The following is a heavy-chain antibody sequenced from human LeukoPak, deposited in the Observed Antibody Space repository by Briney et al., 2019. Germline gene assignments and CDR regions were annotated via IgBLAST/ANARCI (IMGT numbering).Heavy chain of an antibody. CDR3: ARDDLAAAGGARGNWFDP. CDR1: GGTFISYA. Sequence: ASVKVSCKASGGTFISYAISWVRQAPGQGLEWMGGIIPILGIANYAQKFQGRVTITADKSTSTAYMELSSLRSEDTAVYYCARDDLAAAGGARGNWFDPWGQGTLVTVSS. J-gene: IGHJ5*02. D-gene: IGHD6-13*01. CDR2: IIPILGIA. V-gene: IGHV1-69*10.